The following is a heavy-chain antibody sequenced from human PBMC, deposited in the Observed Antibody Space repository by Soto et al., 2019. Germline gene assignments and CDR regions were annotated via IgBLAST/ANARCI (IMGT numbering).Heavy chain of an antibody. CDR3: VRDHIWAFDF. D-gene: IGHD2-21*01. Sequence: EVQLVESGGGLVQPGGSLRISCAASGFTFSSVALNWVRQAPGKGLEWISYISVTRGSIFYADSVKGRFTISRDDARNSLYLQINTLRDEYTAVYFCVRDHIWAFDFWGRGTMVTVSS. CDR1: GFTFSSVA. V-gene: IGHV3-48*02. CDR2: ISVTRGSI. J-gene: IGHJ3*01.